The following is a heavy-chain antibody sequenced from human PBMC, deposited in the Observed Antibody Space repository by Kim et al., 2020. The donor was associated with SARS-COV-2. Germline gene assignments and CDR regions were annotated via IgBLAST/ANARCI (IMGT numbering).Heavy chain of an antibody. CDR3: ARENPEGRDFDY. CDR2: IYYSGST. CDR1: GGSISSYY. J-gene: IGHJ4*02. V-gene: IGHV4-59*01. Sequence: SETLSLTCTVSGGSISSYYWSWIRQPPGKGLEWIGYIYYSGSTNYNPSLKSRVTISVDTSKNQFSLKLSSVTAADTAVYYCARENPEGRDFDYWGQGTLVTVSS.